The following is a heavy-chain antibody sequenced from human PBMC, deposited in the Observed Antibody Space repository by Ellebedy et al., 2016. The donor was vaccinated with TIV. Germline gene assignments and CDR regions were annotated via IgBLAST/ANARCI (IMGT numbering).Heavy chain of an antibody. CDR2: MNPNSGNT. V-gene: IGHV1-8*01. J-gene: IGHJ4*02. D-gene: IGHD4-23*01. CDR1: GYTFSNYD. Sequence: AASVKVSCKASGYTFSNYDVNWVRQATGQGLEWMGWMNPNSGNTGYAQKFQGRVTMTRNASVSTAYMELSSLRSDDTAVYYCARYSEGGNYYWGQGSLVTVSS. CDR3: ARYSEGGNYY.